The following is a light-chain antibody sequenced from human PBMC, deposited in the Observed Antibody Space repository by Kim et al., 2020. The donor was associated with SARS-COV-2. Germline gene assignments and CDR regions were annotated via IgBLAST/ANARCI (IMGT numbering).Light chain of an antibody. V-gene: IGKV1-17*01. CDR3: LEHNGYPRT. J-gene: IGKJ1*01. CDR1: ESIKNE. Sequence: AYLGDRVTITGRASESIKNELGWYQQKPGKAPKCLIYAASILQSGVPSRCSGSGSETKFTLTINSLQPGDFATYYCLEHNGYPRTFGQGTKVDIK. CDR2: AAS.